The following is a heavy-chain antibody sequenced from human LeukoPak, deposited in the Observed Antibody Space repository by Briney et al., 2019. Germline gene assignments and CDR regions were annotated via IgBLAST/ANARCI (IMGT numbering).Heavy chain of an antibody. CDR2: INPNSGGT. V-gene: IGHV1-2*06. J-gene: IGHJ6*03. CDR3: ASCLGSSCWCYYMDV. CDR1: GYTFTGYY. Sequence: ASVKVSCKASGYTFTGYYMHWVRQAPGQGLEWMGRINPNSGGTNYAQKFQGRVTMTRDTSISTAYMELSRLRSDDTAVYYCASCLGSSCWCYYMDVWGKGTTVTVSS. D-gene: IGHD6-19*01.